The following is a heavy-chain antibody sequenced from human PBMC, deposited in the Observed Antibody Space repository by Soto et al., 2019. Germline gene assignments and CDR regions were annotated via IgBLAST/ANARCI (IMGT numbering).Heavy chain of an antibody. V-gene: IGHV3-23*01. D-gene: IGHD3-16*01. CDR2: ISGGGANT. CDR1: GFTFITYS. CDR3: AKGLRLITRPYWHFDL. J-gene: IGHJ2*01. Sequence: EVQLLESGGGLIQPGGSLRLSCVASGFTFITYSMSWVRQAPGKGLEWVSTISGGGANTYYADSVKGRFTISRDNSKSTLSLQISSLRAEDTAVYYCAKGLRLITRPYWHFDLWGRGTLVTVSS.